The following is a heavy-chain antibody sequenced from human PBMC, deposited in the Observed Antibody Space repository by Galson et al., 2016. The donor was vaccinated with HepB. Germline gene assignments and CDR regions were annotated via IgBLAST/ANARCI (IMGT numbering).Heavy chain of an antibody. J-gene: IGHJ6*02. CDR2: INSDGSTT. CDR1: GFTFNTYW. D-gene: IGHD3-3*02. CDR3: AREAKLAEPDYYGMDV. Sequence: SLRLSCAASGFTFNTYWLGWVRQGPGKGLVWVSRINSDGSTTTYADSVKGRFTISRDNAKKRLYLQMNSQRSEDTAVYYCAREAKLAEPDYYGMDVWGQGTTVTV. V-gene: IGHV3-74*01.